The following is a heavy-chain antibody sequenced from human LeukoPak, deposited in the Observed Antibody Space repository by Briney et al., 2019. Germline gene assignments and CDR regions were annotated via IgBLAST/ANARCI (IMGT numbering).Heavy chain of an antibody. CDR1: GFTFSSYC. J-gene: IGHJ4*02. CDR2: ISTVGSST. D-gene: IGHD6-6*01. CDR3: AREYSSSSGRVFDG. V-gene: IGHV3-74*01. Sequence: GGSLRLSCAASGFTFSSYCMHWVRQPPGKGLVWVSHISTVGSSTTYADSVKGRFTVSRDSAKNTLYLQMNSLRAEDTALDHCAREYSSSSGRVFDGWGQGTLVTVSS.